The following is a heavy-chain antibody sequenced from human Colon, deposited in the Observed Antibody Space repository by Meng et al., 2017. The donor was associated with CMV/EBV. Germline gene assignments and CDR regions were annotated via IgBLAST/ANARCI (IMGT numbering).Heavy chain of an antibody. CDR3: AKGREYIDFWSGFT. V-gene: IGHV3-23*01. CDR2: ISGGGTTT. D-gene: IGHD3-3*01. CDR1: GLTVSNYA. J-gene: IGHJ4*02. Sequence: SGLTVSNYAMSWVRQAPGKGLEWLSVISGGGTTTYYADSVKGRFTISRDNSKNTVYLQMNSLEAEDTALYYCAKGREYIDFWSGFTWGQGTLVTVSS.